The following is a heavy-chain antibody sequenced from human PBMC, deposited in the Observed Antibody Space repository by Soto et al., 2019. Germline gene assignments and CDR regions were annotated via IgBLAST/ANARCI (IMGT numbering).Heavy chain of an antibody. Sequence: GWSLRLSCAASGFTFISYGMHWVRQAPGKGLVWVARINSDGSSTSYADSVKGRFTISRDNAKNTLYLQMNSLRAEDTAVYYCARDGYSGSYLGVFDIWGQGTMVTVSS. D-gene: IGHD1-26*01. V-gene: IGHV3-74*01. CDR1: GFTFISYG. CDR2: INSDGSST. J-gene: IGHJ3*02. CDR3: ARDGYSGSYLGVFDI.